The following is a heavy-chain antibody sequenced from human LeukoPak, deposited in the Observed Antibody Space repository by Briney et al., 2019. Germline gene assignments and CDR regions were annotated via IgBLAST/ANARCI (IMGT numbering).Heavy chain of an antibody. CDR3: ASTIYYDSSGLDY. CDR1: GFTFGSYA. D-gene: IGHD3-22*01. J-gene: IGHJ4*02. V-gene: IGHV3-30-3*01. Sequence: GRSLRLSCAASGFTFGSYAMHWVRQAPGKGLEWVAVISYDGSNKYYADSVKGRFTISRDNSKNTLYLQMNSLRAEDTAVYYCASTIYYDSSGLDYWGQGTLVTVSS. CDR2: ISYDGSNK.